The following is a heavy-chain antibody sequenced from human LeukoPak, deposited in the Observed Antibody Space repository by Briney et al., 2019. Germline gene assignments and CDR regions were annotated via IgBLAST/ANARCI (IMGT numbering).Heavy chain of an antibody. D-gene: IGHD4/OR15-4a*01. CDR1: GGSINSRSDY. CDR2: IYYSGST. J-gene: IGHJ4*02. CDR3: ARRPGEYGGNDFDY. V-gene: IGHV4-39*01. Sequence: SETLSLTCTVSGGSINSRSDYWGWIRQPPGKGLEWIGSIYYSGSTRYNPSLKSRVTMSIDTSKNQFSLRLSSVTAADTAVYYCARRPGEYGGNDFDYWGQGTLVPVSS.